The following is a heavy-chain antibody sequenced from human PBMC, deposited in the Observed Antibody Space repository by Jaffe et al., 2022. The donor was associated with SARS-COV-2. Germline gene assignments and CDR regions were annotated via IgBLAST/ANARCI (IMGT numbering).Heavy chain of an antibody. CDR3: AKDDRGHIVVAIRD. J-gene: IGHJ4*01. Sequence: DVQLLESGGDLVQPGGSLRLSCAASGFTFSSYAMSWVRQAPGKGPEWVSVISDSGSRTFYADSVKGRFTISRDNSKNTLYLQMNSLRAEDTALYYCAKDDRGHIVVAIRDWGHGTLVTVSS. CDR1: GFTFSSYA. V-gene: IGHV3-23*01. CDR2: ISDSGSRT. D-gene: IGHD2-21*01.